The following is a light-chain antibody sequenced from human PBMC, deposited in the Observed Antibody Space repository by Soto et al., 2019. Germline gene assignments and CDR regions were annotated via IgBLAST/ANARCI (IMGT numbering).Light chain of an antibody. J-gene: IGLJ1*01. V-gene: IGLV2-14*01. CDR3: SSYTSSSPLGV. Sequence: QSALTQPASVSGSPGQSITISCTGTSSDVGDYNYVSWYQLHPGKAPKLMIYEVSNRPSGVSNRFSGSKSGNTASLTISGLQAEDETEYYCSSYTSSSPLGVFGTGTKLTVL. CDR2: EVS. CDR1: SSDVGDYNY.